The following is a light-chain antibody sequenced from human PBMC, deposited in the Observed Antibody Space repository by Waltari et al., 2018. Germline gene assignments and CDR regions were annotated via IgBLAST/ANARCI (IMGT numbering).Light chain of an antibody. J-gene: IGLJ3*02. CDR3: LLYYGGAQV. CDR1: TGAVTSGFY. V-gene: IGLV7-43*01. Sequence: QTVVTQEPSLTVSPGGTVTLTCASSTGAVTSGFYPSWFQQKPGQPPRALISSTTNKHSWTPARFSGSRLGGKAALTLSGVQVEDEEEYYCLLYYGGAQVFGGGTKLTVL. CDR2: STT.